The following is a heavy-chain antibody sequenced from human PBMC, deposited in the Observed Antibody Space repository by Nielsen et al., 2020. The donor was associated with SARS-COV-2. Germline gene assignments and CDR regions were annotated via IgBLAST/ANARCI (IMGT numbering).Heavy chain of an antibody. CDR3: ARLTPRTPIAAAIGMDV. J-gene: IGHJ6*02. CDR1: GYTFTSYD. Sequence: ASVKVSCKASGYTFTSYDINWVRQAPGQRLEWMGWINAGNGNTKYSQKFQGRVTITRDTSASTAYMELRSLRSDDTAVYYCARLTPRTPIAAAIGMDVWGQGTTVTVSS. D-gene: IGHD6-13*01. CDR2: INAGNGNT. V-gene: IGHV1-3*01.